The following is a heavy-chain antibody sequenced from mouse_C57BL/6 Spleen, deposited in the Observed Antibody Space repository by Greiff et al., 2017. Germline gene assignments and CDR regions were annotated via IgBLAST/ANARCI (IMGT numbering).Heavy chain of an antibody. CDR2: IWSGGST. Sequence: QVQLQQSGPGLVQPSQSLSITCTVSGFSLTSYGGHWVRQSPGKGLEWLGVIWSGGSTDYNAAFKSRLSISKDKSKSQVFFKMNRLQADDTAIYTCASKGLRSSYAMDYWGQGTSVTVSS. CDR3: ASKGLRSSYAMDY. J-gene: IGHJ4*01. V-gene: IGHV2-2*01. D-gene: IGHD2-4*01. CDR1: GFSLTSYG.